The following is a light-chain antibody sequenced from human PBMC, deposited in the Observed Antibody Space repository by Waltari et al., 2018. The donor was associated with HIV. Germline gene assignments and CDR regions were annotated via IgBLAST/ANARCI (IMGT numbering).Light chain of an antibody. CDR3: SSFSSGPSLYI. CDR1: SLDIGLYNY. V-gene: IGLV2-14*03. CDR2: DVH. Sequence: SSLIQPLPVSGSPWPSLPLPVAGSSLDIGLYNYTSWYQQFSRDTPKLIIYDVHMRPSGVSDRFSGSKSGNTASLTISGLQTDDEAGYFCSSFSSGPSLYIFGGGTQVSVL. J-gene: IGLJ1*01.